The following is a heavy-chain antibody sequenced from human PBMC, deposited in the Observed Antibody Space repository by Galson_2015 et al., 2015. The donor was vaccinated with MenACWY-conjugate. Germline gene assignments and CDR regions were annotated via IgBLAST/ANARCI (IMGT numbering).Heavy chain of an antibody. CDR3: AIEGDRAIGAFDN. CDR1: GFIFSISG. D-gene: IGHD3-10*01. Sequence: SLRLSCAASGFIFSISGMHWLRQAPGKGLEWVAFIRHDGSDRYYVDSVKGRFTIPRDSSKNTMYLQMNSLTPEDTAVYYCAIEGDRAIGAFDNWGQGTLVTVSS. CDR2: IRHDGSDR. J-gene: IGHJ4*02. V-gene: IGHV3-30*02.